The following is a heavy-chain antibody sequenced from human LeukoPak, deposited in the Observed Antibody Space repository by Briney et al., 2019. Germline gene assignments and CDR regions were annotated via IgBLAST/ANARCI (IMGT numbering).Heavy chain of an antibody. CDR1: GFTFSSYS. J-gene: IGHJ3*02. Sequence: GGSLRLSCAASGFTFSSYSMNWVRQAPGKGLEWVSYISSSSSTIYYADSVKGRFTISRDNAKNSLYLQMNSLRAEDTAVYYCARDCGWKGSVCAFDIWGQGTMVTVSS. CDR3: ARDCGWKGSVCAFDI. V-gene: IGHV3-48*04. CDR2: ISSSSSTI. D-gene: IGHD2-15*01.